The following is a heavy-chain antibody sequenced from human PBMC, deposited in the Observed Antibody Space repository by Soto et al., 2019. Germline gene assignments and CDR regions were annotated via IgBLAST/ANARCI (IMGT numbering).Heavy chain of an antibody. J-gene: IGHJ6*03. CDR3: ASAYCSSTSCVTNYYYYMDV. CDR1: GGSVSSGSYY. CDR2: IYYSGST. V-gene: IGHV4-39*01. D-gene: IGHD2-2*01. Sequence: PSETLSLTCTVSGGSVSSGSYYWGWIRQPPGKGLEWIGSIYYSGSTYYNPSPKSRVTISVDTSKNQFSLKLSSVTAADTAVYYCASAYCSSTSCVTNYYYYMDVWVKGTTVTVSS.